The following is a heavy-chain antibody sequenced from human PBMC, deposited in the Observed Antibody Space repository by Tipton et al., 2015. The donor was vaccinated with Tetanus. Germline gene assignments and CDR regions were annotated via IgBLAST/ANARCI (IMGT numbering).Heavy chain of an antibody. CDR1: GFNFGDFN. CDR2: ISGHSTYI. J-gene: IGHJ6*02. V-gene: IGHV3-21*01. CDR3: AKDLEDQYYYGMDV. D-gene: IGHD1-1*01. Sequence: SLRLSCQGSGFNFGDFNMNWIRQTPGKGLQWVSSISGHSTYIHYAESVRGRFTISRDNAKNSVYLQMNSLRVEDTALYYCAKDLEDQYYYGMDVWGRGTTVTVAS.